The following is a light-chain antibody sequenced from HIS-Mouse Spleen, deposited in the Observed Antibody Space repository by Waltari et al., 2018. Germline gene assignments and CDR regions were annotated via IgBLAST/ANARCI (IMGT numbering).Light chain of an antibody. V-gene: IGLV1-47*01. CDR1: SSNIGSNY. Sequence: QSVLTQPPSASGTPWQRVTISCSGSSSNIGSNYVYWYQQLPGTAPKLLIYRNKQRPSGVPDRFSGSKSGTSASLAISGLRSEDEADYYCAAWDDSLSGVFGGGTKLTVL. CDR2: RNK. CDR3: AAWDDSLSGV. J-gene: IGLJ2*01.